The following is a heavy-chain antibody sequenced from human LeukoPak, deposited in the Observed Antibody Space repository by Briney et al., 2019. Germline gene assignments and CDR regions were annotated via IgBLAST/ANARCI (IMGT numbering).Heavy chain of an antibody. CDR3: AKEMYYDFWSGYETF. CDR2: IYSGGST. Sequence: PGGSLRLSCAASGFTVSSNYTSWVRQAPGKGLEWVSVIYSGGSTYYADSVKGRFTISRDNSKNTLYLQMNSLRAEDTAVYYCAKEMYYDFWSGYETFWGQGTLATVSS. CDR1: GFTVSSNY. D-gene: IGHD3-3*01. J-gene: IGHJ4*02. V-gene: IGHV3-53*01.